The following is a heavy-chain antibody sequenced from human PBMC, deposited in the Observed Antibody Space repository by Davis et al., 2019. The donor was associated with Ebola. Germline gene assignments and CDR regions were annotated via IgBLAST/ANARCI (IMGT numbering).Heavy chain of an antibody. D-gene: IGHD2-15*01. CDR3: ARTPVSRSGGYYLYYFDY. J-gene: IGHJ4*02. CDR1: GFSLRTSGMC. Sequence: SGPTLVKPTQTLTLTCTFSGFSLRTSGMCVSWIRQSPGKALEWLALIDWDDDRYYSTSLKTRLTISKDTSKNQVVLTMANMDPVDTATYYCARTPVSRSGGYYLYYFDYWGQGTPVTVSS. V-gene: IGHV2-70*01. CDR2: IDWDDDR.